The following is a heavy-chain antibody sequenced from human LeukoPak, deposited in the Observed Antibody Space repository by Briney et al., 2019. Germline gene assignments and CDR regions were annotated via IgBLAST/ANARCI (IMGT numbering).Heavy chain of an antibody. Sequence: PSETLSLTCTISGASISSTSYSWGWIRQPPGKGLDWIGIISNGGSTHYNPSLKSRVYISVDTSKNQFSLKLISVTAADTAAYYCAIQAVAADYWGQGTLVTVSS. CDR2: ISNGGST. CDR3: AIQAVAADY. CDR1: GASISSTSYS. V-gene: IGHV4-39*01. J-gene: IGHJ4*02. D-gene: IGHD6-19*01.